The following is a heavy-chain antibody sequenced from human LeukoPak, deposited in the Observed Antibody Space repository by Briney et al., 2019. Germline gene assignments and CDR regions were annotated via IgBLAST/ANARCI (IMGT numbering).Heavy chain of an antibody. CDR2: ISSSSSTI. Sequence: GGSLRLSCAASGFTFSSYAMSWVRQAPGKGLEWVSYISSSSSTIYYADSVKGRFTISRDNAKNSLYLQMNSLRAEDTAVYYCARDRRVLYYYDSSGYFFDYWGQGTLVTVSS. CDR3: ARDRRVLYYYDSSGYFFDY. D-gene: IGHD3-22*01. J-gene: IGHJ4*02. V-gene: IGHV3-48*04. CDR1: GFTFSSYA.